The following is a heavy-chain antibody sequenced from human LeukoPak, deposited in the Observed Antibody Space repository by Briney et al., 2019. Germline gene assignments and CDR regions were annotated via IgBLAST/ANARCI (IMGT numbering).Heavy chain of an antibody. D-gene: IGHD1-26*01. CDR1: GYTFTSYD. V-gene: IGHV1-8*01. CDR2: MNPNSGST. J-gene: IGHJ6*03. Sequence: GASVKVSCKASGYTFTSYDINWVRQATGQGLEWMGWMNPNSGSTGYAKKFQGRVTMTRNTSISTAYMELSSLRSEDTAVYYCARDRSGSYYSDYYYYMDVWGKGTTVTVSS. CDR3: ARDRSGSYYSDYYYYMDV.